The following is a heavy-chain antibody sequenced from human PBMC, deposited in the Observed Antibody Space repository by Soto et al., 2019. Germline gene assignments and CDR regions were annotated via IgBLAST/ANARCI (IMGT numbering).Heavy chain of an antibody. V-gene: IGHV3-74*01. CDR3: ANDYDIDSFHLGFYYRMDV. CDR1: GFNFSSHW. J-gene: IGHJ6*02. Sequence: EVQLVESGGGLVQPGGSLRLSCAASGFNFSSHWMHWVRQAPGQGLIWVSRINSDGSSPIYADSVTGRFIISRDNAKNTLDLQMNSRRAEDTAVYYCANDYDIDSFHLGFYYRMDVWGQWTTVTVSS. CDR2: INSDGSSP. D-gene: IGHD3-22*01.